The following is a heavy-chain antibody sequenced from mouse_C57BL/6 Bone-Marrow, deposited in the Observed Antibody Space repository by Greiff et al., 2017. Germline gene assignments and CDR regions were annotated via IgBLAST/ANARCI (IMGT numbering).Heavy chain of an antibody. V-gene: IGHV1-64*01. CDR1: GYTFTSYW. D-gene: IGHD1-1*01. Sequence: QVQLQQPGAELVKPGASVKLSCKASGYTFTSYWMHWVKQRPGQGLEWIGMIHTNSGSTNYNEKFKSKATLTVDKSSSTAYMQLSSLTSEDSAVYYCARDYYGSVYYYAMYYRGQRASVTLSS. CDR2: IHTNSGST. J-gene: IGHJ4*01. CDR3: ARDYYGSVYYYAMYY.